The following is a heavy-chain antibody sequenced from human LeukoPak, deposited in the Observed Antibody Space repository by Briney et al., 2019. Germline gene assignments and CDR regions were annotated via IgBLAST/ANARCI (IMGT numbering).Heavy chain of an antibody. CDR3: ARVPTTVTTVYFDY. Sequence: GGALRLSCAASGFTLSRNYMSWVRPAPGKGVEWVSVIYSGGSTYYADSVKGRFTISRDNSKNTLYLQMNSLRAEDTAVYYCARVPTTVTTVYFDYWGQGTLVTVSS. V-gene: IGHV3-53*01. CDR1: GFTLSRNY. J-gene: IGHJ4*02. CDR2: IYSGGST. D-gene: IGHD4-17*01.